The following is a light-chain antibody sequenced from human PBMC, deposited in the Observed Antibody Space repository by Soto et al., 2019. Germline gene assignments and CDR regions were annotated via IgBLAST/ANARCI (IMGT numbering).Light chain of an antibody. Sequence: QSVLTQPASVSGSPGQSITISCTGTGSDIGNYNYVSWYQQHPGKAPKTIIYEVSRRPSGISGRFSGSKSGDTASLTISGLQADDEADYYCSSYATNRDVLFGGGTQLTVL. CDR3: SSYATNRDVL. J-gene: IGLJ7*01. CDR1: GSDIGNYNY. CDR2: EVS. V-gene: IGLV2-14*01.